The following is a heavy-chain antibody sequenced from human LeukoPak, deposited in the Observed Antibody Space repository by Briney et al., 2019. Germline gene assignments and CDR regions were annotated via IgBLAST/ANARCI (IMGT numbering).Heavy chain of an antibody. V-gene: IGHV1-58*01. D-gene: IGHD3-22*01. CDR1: GFTFTSSA. J-gene: IGHJ4*02. Sequence: SVKVSCKASGFTFTSSAVQWVRRARGQRLEWIGWIVVGSGNTNYAQKFQERVTITRDMSTSTAYMELSSLRSEDTAVYYCAAALIDTYYYDSSGYPSDYWGQGTLVTVSS. CDR2: IVVGSGNT. CDR3: AAALIDTYYYDSSGYPSDY.